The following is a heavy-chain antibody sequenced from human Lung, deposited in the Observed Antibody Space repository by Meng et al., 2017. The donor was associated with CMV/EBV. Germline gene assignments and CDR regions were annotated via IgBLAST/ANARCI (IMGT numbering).Heavy chain of an antibody. CDR3: ARAHYDYVWGSSLYYFDY. D-gene: IGHD3-16*01. CDR1: GFTFSRYW. V-gene: IGHV3-7*01. CDR2: IKQDGSEK. J-gene: IGHJ4*02. Sequence: GGSLRLXXAASGFTFSRYWMGWVRQVPGKGLEWVANIKQDGSEKYYVDSVKGRFTIARDNAKNSLYLQMNSLRAEDTAVYYCARAHYDYVWGSSLYYFDYWGQGTLVTVSS.